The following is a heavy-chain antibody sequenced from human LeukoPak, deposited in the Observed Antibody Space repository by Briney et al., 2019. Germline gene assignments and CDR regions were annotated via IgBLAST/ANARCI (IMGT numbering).Heavy chain of an antibody. CDR3: AREGVEYCSSTSCSYYGMDV. CDR1: GFTFSSYW. Sequence: PGGSLRLSCAASGFTFSSYWMSRVRQAPGKGLEWVANIKQDGSEKYYADSVKSRFTISRDNAKNSLYLQMNSLRAEDTAVYYCAREGVEYCSSTSCSYYGMDVWGKGTTVTVSS. D-gene: IGHD2-2*01. CDR2: IKQDGSEK. J-gene: IGHJ6*04. V-gene: IGHV3-7*03.